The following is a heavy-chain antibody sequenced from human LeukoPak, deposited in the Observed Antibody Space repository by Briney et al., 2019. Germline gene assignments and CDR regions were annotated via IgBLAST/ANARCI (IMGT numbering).Heavy chain of an antibody. D-gene: IGHD1-1*01. Sequence: PSETLSLTCTVSGASMSSYYWSWIRQPPGKGLEWVGYIYSSGSTTYNPSLKSRVTISVDTSKNQFSLKLSSVTAADTAVYYCTKVGTGTLEYWGQGTLVTVSP. V-gene: IGHV4-59*01. CDR3: TKVGTGTLEY. CDR2: IYSSGST. J-gene: IGHJ4*02. CDR1: GASMSSYY.